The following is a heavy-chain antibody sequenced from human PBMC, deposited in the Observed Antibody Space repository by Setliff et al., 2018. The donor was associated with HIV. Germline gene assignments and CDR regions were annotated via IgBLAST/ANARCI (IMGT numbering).Heavy chain of an antibody. D-gene: IGHD2-15*01. Sequence: PSETLSLTCVVSDDSFTNYDWTLIRQSPGKALQWIGSISSTGTTNYSPSLRSRVTISIETSNTRFSLWLRSVTASDTATYYCARLGRAIDDGGSSVRLDFWGQGVLVTVSS. CDR1: DDSFTNYD. J-gene: IGHJ4*02. CDR2: ISSTGTT. CDR3: ARLGRAIDDGGSSVRLDF. V-gene: IGHV4-4*08.